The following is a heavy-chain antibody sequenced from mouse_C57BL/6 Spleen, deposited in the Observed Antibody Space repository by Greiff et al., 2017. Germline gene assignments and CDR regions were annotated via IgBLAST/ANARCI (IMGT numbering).Heavy chain of an antibody. CDR3: AKPSNWDYAMDY. Sequence: VKLMESGPGLVQPSQSLSITCTVSGFSLTSYGVHWVRQPPGKGLEWLGVIWSGGSTDYNAAFISRLSISKENSKSQVFFKMNSLQADDTAIYYCAKPSNWDYAMDYWGQGTSVTVSS. V-gene: IGHV2-4*01. D-gene: IGHD4-1*02. CDR1: GFSLTSYG. J-gene: IGHJ4*01. CDR2: IWSGGST.